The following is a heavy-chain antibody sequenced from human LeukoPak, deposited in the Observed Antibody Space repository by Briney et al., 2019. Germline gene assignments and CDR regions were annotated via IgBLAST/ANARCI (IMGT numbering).Heavy chain of an antibody. CDR2: IIPILGTA. D-gene: IGHD6-13*01. CDR3: ARVGNSSSWYEGWFDP. Sequence: ASVKVSCKASGGTFSSYAISWVRQAPGQGLEWMGGIIPILGTANYAQKFQGRVTITADESTSTAYMELSSLRSEDTAVYYCARVGNSSSWYEGWFDPWGQGTLVTVSS. J-gene: IGHJ5*02. CDR1: GGTFSSYA. V-gene: IGHV1-69*13.